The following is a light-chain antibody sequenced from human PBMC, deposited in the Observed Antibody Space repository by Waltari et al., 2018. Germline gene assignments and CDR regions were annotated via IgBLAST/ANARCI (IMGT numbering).Light chain of an antibody. J-gene: IGLJ2*01. Sequence: QSAMIQHASLSGSPGQSITPSSTGINRDVGSLGLVSWYQQHPGKAPKLILYDVTKRPSGVSDRFSGSRSGDTASLTISTLQAEDEADYYCCSYANYVTFFGGGTKLTVL. CDR1: NRDVGSLGL. CDR3: CSYANYVTF. V-gene: IGLV2-23*02. CDR2: DVT.